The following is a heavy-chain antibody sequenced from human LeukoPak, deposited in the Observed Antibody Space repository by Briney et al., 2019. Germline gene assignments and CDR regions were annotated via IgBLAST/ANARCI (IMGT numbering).Heavy chain of an antibody. CDR2: INHSGST. Sequence: GSLRLSCAASGFTFSSYSMNWVRQAPGKGLEWIGEINHSGSTNYNPSLKSRVTISVDTSKNQFSLKLSSVTAADTAVYYCASNTHYYYDIRLYYWGQGTLVTVSS. J-gene: IGHJ4*02. V-gene: IGHV4-34*01. CDR1: GFTFSSYS. CDR3: ASNTHYYYDIRLYY. D-gene: IGHD3-22*01.